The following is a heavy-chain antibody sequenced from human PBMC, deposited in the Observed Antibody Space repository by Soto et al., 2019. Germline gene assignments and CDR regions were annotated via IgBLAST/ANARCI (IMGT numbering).Heavy chain of an antibody. D-gene: IGHD4-17*01. J-gene: IGHJ6*01. CDR2: VSGRGGST. CDR3: AKDSTVTTSLYFYYYGFDV. V-gene: IGHV3-23*01. Sequence: VQLLESGGGLVQPGGSLRLDCTASGFTFNHYAMSWVRQAPGKGLEWVSAVSGRGGSTKYADSVKGRFIISRDNSNSTLYLQMDSPRGEDTAVYYCAKDSTVTTSLYFYYYGFDVWGQGTTVTVSS. CDR1: GFTFNHYA.